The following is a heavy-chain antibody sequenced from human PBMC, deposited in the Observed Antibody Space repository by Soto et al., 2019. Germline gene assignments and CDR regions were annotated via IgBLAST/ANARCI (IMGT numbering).Heavy chain of an antibody. D-gene: IGHD3-16*01. Sequence: PGESLKISCKGSGYSFTSYWIGWVRQMPGKGLEWMGIIYPGDSDTRYSPSFQGQVTISADKSISTAYLQWSSLKASDTAMYYCARLHPEGEDRTYYYYYGMDVWGQGTTVTVSS. CDR1: GYSFTSYW. CDR2: IYPGDSDT. J-gene: IGHJ6*02. V-gene: IGHV5-51*01. CDR3: ARLHPEGEDRTYYYYYGMDV.